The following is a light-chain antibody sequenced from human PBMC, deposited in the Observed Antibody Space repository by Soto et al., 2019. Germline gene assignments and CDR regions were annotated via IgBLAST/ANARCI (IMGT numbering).Light chain of an antibody. V-gene: IGKV3D-20*01. Sequence: EIVFAQNNDTLSFSPGGRGTLSCGASADVSSSYVAWYQQKSGLAPRLLIHDASSRATGIPDRFSGSKSGTEFTLTIRRLEPEDAAVYYCQQYGSSPITFGQGTRLEIK. CDR3: QQYGSSPIT. CDR2: DAS. J-gene: IGKJ5*01. CDR1: ADVSSSY.